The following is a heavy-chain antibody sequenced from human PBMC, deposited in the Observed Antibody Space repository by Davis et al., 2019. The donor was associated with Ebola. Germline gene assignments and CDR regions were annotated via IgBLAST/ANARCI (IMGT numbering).Heavy chain of an antibody. J-gene: IGHJ5*02. Sequence: SETLSLTCTVSGGSISSYYWSWIRQPPGKGLEWIGYIYYSGSTNYNPSLKSRVTISVDTSKNQFSLKLSSVTAADTAVYYCARGTIFGVVIMGPWFDPWGQGTLVTVSS. D-gene: IGHD3-3*01. V-gene: IGHV4-59*12. CDR1: GGSISSYY. CDR3: ARGTIFGVVIMGPWFDP. CDR2: IYYSGST.